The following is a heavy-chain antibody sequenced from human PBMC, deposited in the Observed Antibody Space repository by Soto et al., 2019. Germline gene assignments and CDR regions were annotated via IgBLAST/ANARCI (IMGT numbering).Heavy chain of an antibody. D-gene: IGHD3-9*01. V-gene: IGHV1-18*04. CDR3: ARDVLRYFDWLLQGSYYYYGMDV. CDR2: ISAYNGNT. CDR1: GYTFTSYG. Sequence: ASVKVSCKASGYTFTSYGISWVRQAPGQGLEWMGWISAYNGNTNYAQKLQGRVTMTTDTSTSTAYMELRSLRSDDTAVYYCARDVLRYFDWLLQGSYYYYGMDVWGQGTTVTVSS. J-gene: IGHJ6*02.